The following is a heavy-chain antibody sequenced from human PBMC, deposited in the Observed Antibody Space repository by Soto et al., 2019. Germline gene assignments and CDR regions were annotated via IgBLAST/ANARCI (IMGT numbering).Heavy chain of an antibody. V-gene: IGHV1-58*02. CDR2: IVVGSGNT. D-gene: IGHD2-2*01. J-gene: IGHJ6*02. CDR3: AAATADIVVVPAAMISYYGMDV. Sequence: GASVKVSCKASGFTFTSSAMQWVRQARGQRLEWIGWIVVGSGNTNYAQKFQERVTITRDMSTSTAYMELSSLRSEDTAVYYCAAATADIVVVPAAMISYYGMDVWGQGTTVTVSS. CDR1: GFTFTSSA.